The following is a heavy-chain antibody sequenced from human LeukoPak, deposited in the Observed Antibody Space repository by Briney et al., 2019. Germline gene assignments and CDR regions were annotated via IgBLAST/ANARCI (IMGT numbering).Heavy chain of an antibody. CDR1: GYSFILYG. Sequence: ASVKVSCKTSGYSFILYGISWVRQAPGQGLEWMGGIIPIFGTASFAQKFQGRVTITADESTGTAYMELSSLRSEDTAVYYCARVVTPRYCSTPSCYWKGWFDPWGQGTLVTVSS. CDR2: IIPIFGTA. J-gene: IGHJ5*02. V-gene: IGHV1-69*13. CDR3: ARVVTPRYCSTPSCYWKGWFDP. D-gene: IGHD2-2*01.